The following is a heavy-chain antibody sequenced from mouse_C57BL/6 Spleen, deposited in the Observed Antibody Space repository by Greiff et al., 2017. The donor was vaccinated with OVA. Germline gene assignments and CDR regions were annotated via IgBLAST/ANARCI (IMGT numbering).Heavy chain of an antibody. V-gene: IGHV1-54*01. CDR3: ARYDGYRY. CDR2: INPGSGGT. D-gene: IGHD2-3*01. Sequence: QVQLQQSGAELVRPGTSVKVSCKASGYAFTNYWIEWVKQRPGQGLEWIGVINPGSGGTNYNEKFKGKATLTADKSSSTAYMQLSSLTSEDSAVYFCARYDGYRYWGQGTTLTVSS. CDR1: GYAFTNYW. J-gene: IGHJ2*01.